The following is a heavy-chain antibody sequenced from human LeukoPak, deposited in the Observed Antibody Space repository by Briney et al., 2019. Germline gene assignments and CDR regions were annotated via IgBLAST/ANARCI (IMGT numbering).Heavy chain of an antibody. V-gene: IGHV3-23*01. J-gene: IGHJ4*02. CDR2: ISGSGANT. Sequence: GGSLRLSCAASGFTFSTYAMSWVRQAPGKGLEWVSTISGSGANTYYADSVRGRFTISRDNSKNTLYLQLNSLRAEDTAVYYCARDSTYYYDSGSSGPHYFDNWGQGTLVTVSS. CDR1: GFTFSTYA. CDR3: ARDSTYYYDSGSSGPHYFDN. D-gene: IGHD3-10*01.